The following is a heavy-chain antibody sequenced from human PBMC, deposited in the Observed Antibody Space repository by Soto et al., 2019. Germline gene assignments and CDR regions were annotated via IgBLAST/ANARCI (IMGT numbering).Heavy chain of an antibody. D-gene: IGHD6-19*01. CDR2: ISSSSSTI. CDR3: ARDLPRNSGWDY. CDR1: GFTLSSYS. J-gene: IGHJ4*02. Sequence: EVQLVESGGGLVQPGGSLRLSCAASGFTLSSYSMNWVRQAPGKGLEWVSYISSSSSTIYYADSVKGRFTIFRDNAKNSRYLQMNILRAEDKAVYYGARDLPRNSGWDYRGQGTLVTVSS. V-gene: IGHV3-48*01.